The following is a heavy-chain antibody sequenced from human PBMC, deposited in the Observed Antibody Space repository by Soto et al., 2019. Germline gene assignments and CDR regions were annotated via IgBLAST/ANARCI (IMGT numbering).Heavy chain of an antibody. J-gene: IGHJ4*02. CDR3: AKAFYGGDDCEYYFDL. Sequence: GGSLRLACATSGFTFSSYAMSWVRQAPGKGLEWVSSLSATAANTYYADSVKGRFTISRDNSKNTVFLQMSGLRGEDTAVDYCAKAFYGGDDCEYYFDLWTPGTLVSVSS. D-gene: IGHD1-1*01. CDR2: LSATAANT. CDR1: GFTFSSYA. V-gene: IGHV3-23*01.